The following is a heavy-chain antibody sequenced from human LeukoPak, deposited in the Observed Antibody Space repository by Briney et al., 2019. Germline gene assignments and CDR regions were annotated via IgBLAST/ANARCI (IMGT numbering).Heavy chain of an antibody. D-gene: IGHD2-15*01. J-gene: IGHJ6*03. CDR1: GGSFSGYY. Sequence: PSETLSLTCAVYGGSFSGYYWSWIRQPPGKGLEWIGEINHSGSTNYNPSLKSRVTISVDTSKNQFSLKLSSVTAADTAVYYCARHGGGAASYYYYYYMDVWGKGTTVTISS. CDR3: ARHGGGAASYYYYYYMDV. CDR2: INHSGST. V-gene: IGHV4-34*01.